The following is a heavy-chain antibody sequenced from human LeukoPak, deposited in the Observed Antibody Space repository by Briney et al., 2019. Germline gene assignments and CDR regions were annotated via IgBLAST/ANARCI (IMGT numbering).Heavy chain of an antibody. V-gene: IGHV4-39*01. CDR2: VYYSGST. D-gene: IGHD4-11*01. CDR1: NGSISSRSYY. J-gene: IGHJ6*03. CDR3: ARHVYSSSLYYYYYYMDV. Sequence: SETLSLTCIVSNGSISSRSYYWGWVRQPPGKGLEWVGSVYYSGSTYSNPSLKSRVTMSVDASKNQLSLILISVTAADTAVYYCARHVYSSSLYYYYYYMDVWGKGTTVTVSS.